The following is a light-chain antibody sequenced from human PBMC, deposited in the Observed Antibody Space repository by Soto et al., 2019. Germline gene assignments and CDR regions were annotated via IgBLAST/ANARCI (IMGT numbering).Light chain of an antibody. Sequence: EIVLTQSPGTLSLSPGERATLSCRASQSVSSNYLAWYQQKPGQAPRPLIYGASSRATRIPDRFSGSGAGTDFTLTISRLESEDFAVYYCQQYGSSPWTFGQGTKVDIK. CDR1: QSVSSNY. J-gene: IGKJ1*01. V-gene: IGKV3-20*01. CDR2: GAS. CDR3: QQYGSSPWT.